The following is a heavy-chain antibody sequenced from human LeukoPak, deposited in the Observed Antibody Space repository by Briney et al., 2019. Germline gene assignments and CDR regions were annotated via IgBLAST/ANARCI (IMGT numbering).Heavy chain of an antibody. CDR3: ARAAAAAGGQYFDN. Sequence: SETLSLTCTVSGGSISSGDYYWSWIRQPAGKGLEWIGRIYTNENTNYNPSLRSRVTMSVDTSKNQFSLKLNSVTAADTAVYYCARAAAAAGGQYFDNWGQGTLVAVSS. V-gene: IGHV4-61*02. J-gene: IGHJ4*02. D-gene: IGHD6-13*01. CDR1: GGSISSGDYY. CDR2: IYTNENT.